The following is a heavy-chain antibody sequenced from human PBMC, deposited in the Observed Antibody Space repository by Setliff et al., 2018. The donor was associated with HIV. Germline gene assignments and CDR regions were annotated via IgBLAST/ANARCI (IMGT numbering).Heavy chain of an antibody. D-gene: IGHD3-22*01. CDR2: IYTSGST. Sequence: SETLSLTCTVSGGSISSYYWSWIRQPAGKGLEWIGRIYTSGSTNYNPSPKSRVTISVDTSKNQFSLKLNSVTAADTAVYYCARQAIFGYYDSSGYLDYWGQGTLVTVSS. CDR1: GGSISSYY. J-gene: IGHJ4*02. CDR3: ARQAIFGYYDSSGYLDY. V-gene: IGHV4-4*07.